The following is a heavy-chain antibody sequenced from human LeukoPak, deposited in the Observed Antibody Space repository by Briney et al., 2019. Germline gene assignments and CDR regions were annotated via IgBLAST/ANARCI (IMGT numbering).Heavy chain of an antibody. CDR3: ARSPFKQRLDY. V-gene: IGHV4-59*01. Sequence: PSETLSLTCTVSGGSISSYYWSWIRQPPGKGLEWIGYIYYSGSTNYNPSLKSRVTISVDTSKNQFSLKLSSVTAADTAVYYCARSPFKQRLDYWGQGTLVTVSS. D-gene: IGHD6-25*01. CDR1: GGSISSYY. J-gene: IGHJ4*02. CDR2: IYYSGST.